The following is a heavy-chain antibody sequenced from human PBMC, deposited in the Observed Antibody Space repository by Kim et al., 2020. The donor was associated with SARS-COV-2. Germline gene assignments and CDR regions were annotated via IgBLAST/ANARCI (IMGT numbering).Heavy chain of an antibody. CDR1: GGSISSYY. J-gene: IGHJ6*02. CDR2: IYYSGST. D-gene: IGHD3-3*01. V-gene: IGHV4-59*08. CDR3: ARHGRRRTIFGVVGGGMDV. Sequence: SETLSLTCTVSGGSISSYYWSWIRQPPGKGLEWIGYIYYSGSTNYNPSLKSRVTISVDTSKNQFSLKLSSVTAADTAVYYCARHGRRRTIFGVVGGGMDVWGQGATVTVSS.